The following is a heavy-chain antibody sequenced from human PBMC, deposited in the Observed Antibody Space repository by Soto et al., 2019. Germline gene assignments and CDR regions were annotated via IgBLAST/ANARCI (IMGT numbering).Heavy chain of an antibody. CDR3: ARNPFDY. CDR1: GDSITSNYW. V-gene: IGHV4-4*02. CDR2: VFHSGAV. Sequence: QVRLQESGPRLVKPSGTLSPTCAVSGDSITSNYWWSWVRQPPGKGLEWIGEVFHSGAVNYNPSLKSRVTISLDKSNNQFSLTLTSVTAADTAIYYCARNPFDYWGQGTLVTVSS. J-gene: IGHJ4*02.